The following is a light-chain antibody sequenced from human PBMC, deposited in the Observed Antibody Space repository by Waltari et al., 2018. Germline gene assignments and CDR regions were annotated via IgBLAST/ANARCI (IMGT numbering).Light chain of an antibody. Sequence: EIVLTQSPGTLSLSPGERATLSCRASQSVSSSYLAWYQQKPGQPHRLLIYGASXRATGIPXRFSGSGSGTDFTLTISRLEPEDFAVYYCQQYGSSPGTFGQGTKVEIK. CDR1: QSVSSSY. CDR2: GAS. CDR3: QQYGSSPGT. J-gene: IGKJ1*01. V-gene: IGKV3-20*01.